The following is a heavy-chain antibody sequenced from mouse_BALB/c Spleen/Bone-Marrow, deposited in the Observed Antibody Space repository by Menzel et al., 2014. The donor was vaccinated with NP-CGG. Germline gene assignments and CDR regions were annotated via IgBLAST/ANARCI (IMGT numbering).Heavy chain of an antibody. CDR2: ISSGGSYT. V-gene: IGHV5-6*01. CDR3: XXLTPDXAMDX. Sequence: VQLQQPGGDLVKPGGSLKLSCAASGFTFSNYGMSWVRQTPDKRLEWVATISSGGSYTYFPDSAKGRFTISRDNAKNTLYLQXSGLASEDXXXXXXXXLTPDXAMDXWGXGTSVTVSS. J-gene: IGHJ4*01. CDR1: GFTFSNYG.